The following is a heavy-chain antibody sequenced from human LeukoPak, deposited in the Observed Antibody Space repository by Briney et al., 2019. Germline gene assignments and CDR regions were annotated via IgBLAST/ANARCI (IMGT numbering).Heavy chain of an antibody. CDR2: IKQDGSEK. Sequence: GGSLRLSCAASGFTFSGYWMSWVRQAPGKGLEWVANIKQDGSEKYYVDSVKGRFTISRDNAKNSLFLQMNSLRAEDTAVYYCARENDYALDYWGQGTLVTVSS. D-gene: IGHD4-17*01. CDR3: ARENDYALDY. V-gene: IGHV3-7*01. J-gene: IGHJ4*02. CDR1: GFTFSGYW.